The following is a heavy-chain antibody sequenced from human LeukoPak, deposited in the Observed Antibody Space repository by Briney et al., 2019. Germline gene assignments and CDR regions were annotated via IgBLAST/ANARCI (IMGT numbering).Heavy chain of an antibody. CDR1: GYTFTGDY. CDR2: INPHSGGT. CDR3: AGDPSGSYWGGFDY. D-gene: IGHD1-26*01. V-gene: IGHV1-2*02. Sequence: GASVKVSCKASGYTFTGDYMHRVRQAPGQGLEWMGWINPHSGGTNYAQKFQGRVTMTRDTSISTAYMDLSGLRSDDTAVYYCAGDPSGSYWGGFDYWGQGTLVTVSS. J-gene: IGHJ4*02.